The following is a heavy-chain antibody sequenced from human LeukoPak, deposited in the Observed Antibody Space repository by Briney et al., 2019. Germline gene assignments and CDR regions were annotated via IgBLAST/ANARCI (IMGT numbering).Heavy chain of an antibody. V-gene: IGHV1-18*01. CDR1: GYTFTSYD. Sequence: ASVKVSCEASGYTFTSYDISWVRQAPGQGLEWMGWISAYNGNTNYAQKLQGRVTMTTDTSTSTAYMELRSLRSDDTAAYYCAREMFRGVIDYWGQGTLVTVSS. D-gene: IGHD3-10*01. CDR2: ISAYNGNT. CDR3: AREMFRGVIDY. J-gene: IGHJ4*02.